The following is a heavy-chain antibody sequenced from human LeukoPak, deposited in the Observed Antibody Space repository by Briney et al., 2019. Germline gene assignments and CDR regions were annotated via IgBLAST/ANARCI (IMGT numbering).Heavy chain of an antibody. CDR2: IHDSGST. J-gene: IGHJ5*02. CDR3: ARGTFTMVKDP. CDR1: GASFSGSY. Sequence: SETLSLTCTVYGASFSGSYWSWIRQPPGKGLEWIGEIHDSGSTNYNPSLKSRVTISVDTSKNQFSLKLSSVTAADTAVYYCARGTFTMVKDPWGQGTLVTVSS. D-gene: IGHD3-10*01. V-gene: IGHV4-34*01.